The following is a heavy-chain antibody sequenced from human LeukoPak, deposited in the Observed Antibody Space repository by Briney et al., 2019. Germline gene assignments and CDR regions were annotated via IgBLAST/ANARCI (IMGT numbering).Heavy chain of an antibody. Sequence: GSLRLSCTTSGFTFGDYAMSWVRQAPGKGLEWVGFIRNKTYGGTTDYAASVKGRFTISRDDSKSIAYLQMNSLKTEDTAVYYRTRGRAYFGSWGQGTLVTVSS. CDR3: TRGRAYFGS. V-gene: IGHV3-49*04. J-gene: IGHJ4*02. CDR2: IRNKTYGGTT. CDR1: GFTFGDYA.